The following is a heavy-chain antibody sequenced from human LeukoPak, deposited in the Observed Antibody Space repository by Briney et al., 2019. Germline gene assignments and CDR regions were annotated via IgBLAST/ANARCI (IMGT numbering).Heavy chain of an antibody. J-gene: IGHJ4*02. D-gene: IGHD3-10*01. Sequence: GGSRGLSWEASGSTLRSNYMGWVRQPPGKGREWVSVIYSGGATYYADSVKGRFTISRDNSKNTLYLQMNSLKPDDTALYYCAKTRWNLLRGEAFDYWGQGTLVTVSS. CDR3: AKTRWNLLRGEAFDY. CDR1: GSTLRSNY. CDR2: IYSGGAT. V-gene: IGHV3-66*01.